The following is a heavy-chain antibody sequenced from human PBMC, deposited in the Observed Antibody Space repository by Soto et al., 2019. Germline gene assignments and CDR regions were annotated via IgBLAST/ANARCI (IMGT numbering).Heavy chain of an antibody. D-gene: IGHD2-2*01. CDR3: ARGAYCNTTTCYRYGMDV. CDR2: MSYDGTNK. Sequence: GGSLRLSCAASGFTFSSYALHWVRQAPGKGLEWVAVMSYDGTNKYYADSVKGRFTISRDSSKNTLNLQMSSLRAEDTAVYYCARGAYCNTTTCYRYGMDVWGQGTTVTVSS. V-gene: IGHV3-30-3*01. J-gene: IGHJ6*02. CDR1: GFTFSSYA.